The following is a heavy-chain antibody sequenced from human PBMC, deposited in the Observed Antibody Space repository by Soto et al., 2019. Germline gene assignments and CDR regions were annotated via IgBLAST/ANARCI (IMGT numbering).Heavy chain of an antibody. D-gene: IGHD3-16*01. J-gene: IGHJ4*02. CDR2: INHSGST. CDR3: ARGLGY. Sequence: LSLTCAVYGGSFSGYYWSWIRQPPGKGLEWIGEINHSGSTNYNPSLKSRVTISVDTSKNQFSLKLSSVTAADTAVYYCARGLGYWGQGTLVTVSS. CDR1: GGSFSGYY. V-gene: IGHV4-34*01.